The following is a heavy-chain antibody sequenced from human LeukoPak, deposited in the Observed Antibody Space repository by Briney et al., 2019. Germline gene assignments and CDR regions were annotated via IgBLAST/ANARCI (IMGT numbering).Heavy chain of an antibody. D-gene: IGHD2-2*01. CDR2: INHSGST. CDR1: GGSISSHY. J-gene: IGHJ6*03. Sequence: SETLSLTCTVSGGSISSHYWSWIRQPPGKGLEWIGEINHSGSTNYNPSLKSRVTISVDTSKNQFSLKLSSVTAADTAVYYCARAVVPAGSRYYYYYMDVWGKGTTVTVSS. V-gene: IGHV4-59*11. CDR3: ARAVVPAGSRYYYYYMDV.